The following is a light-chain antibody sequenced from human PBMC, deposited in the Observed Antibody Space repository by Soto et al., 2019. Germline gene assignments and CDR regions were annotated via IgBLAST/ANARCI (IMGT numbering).Light chain of an antibody. CDR2: DAS. CDR1: QSVSSY. Sequence: EIVLTQSPATLSLSPGESATLSCRARQSVSSYLAWYQQKPGQAPRLLIYDASNRATGIPARFSGSGSGTDFTLTISSLVPEDFAFYYCQQRSNWPPYTFGQGTKLEIK. J-gene: IGKJ2*01. V-gene: IGKV3-11*01. CDR3: QQRSNWPPYT.